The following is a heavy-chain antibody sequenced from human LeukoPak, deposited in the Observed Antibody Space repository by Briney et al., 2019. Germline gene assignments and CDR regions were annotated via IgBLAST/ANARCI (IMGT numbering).Heavy chain of an antibody. CDR2: MNPNSGNT. V-gene: IGHV1-18*01. CDR3: ARVGGVVIITGQFDY. CDR1: GYTFTSYD. Sequence: ASVKVSCKASGYTFTSYDINWVRQATGQGLEWMGWMNPNSGNTNYAQKLQGRVTMTTDTSTSTAYMELRSLRSDDTAVYYCARVGGVVIITGQFDYWGQGTLVTVSS. J-gene: IGHJ4*02. D-gene: IGHD3-3*01.